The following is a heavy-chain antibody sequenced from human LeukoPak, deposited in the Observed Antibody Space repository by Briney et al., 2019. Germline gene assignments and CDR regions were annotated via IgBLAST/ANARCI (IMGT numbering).Heavy chain of an antibody. D-gene: IGHD2-2*01. CDR2: ISSSGSTI. CDR1: GFTFSDYY. V-gene: IGHV3-11*04. Sequence: GGSLRLSCAASGFTFSDYYMSWIRQAPGKGLEWVSYISSSGSTIYYADSVKGRFTISRDNAKNSLYLQMNSLRAEDTAVYYCACNIVVVPAALDYWGQGILVTVSS. CDR3: ACNIVVVPAALDY. J-gene: IGHJ4*02.